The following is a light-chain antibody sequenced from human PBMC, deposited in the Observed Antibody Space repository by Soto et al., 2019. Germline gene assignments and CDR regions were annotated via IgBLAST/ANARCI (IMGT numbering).Light chain of an antibody. Sequence: TQSPSSLSASVGEKLILPCGASRDVGSDVSWYQQKPGQAPKLLIYAASNLYTGVPSRFSGSRSGTEFPLTISSLQPEDFASYYCLQDDGDSWTFGQGTKVDI. J-gene: IGKJ1*01. CDR2: AAS. CDR1: RDVGSD. CDR3: LQDDGDSWT. V-gene: IGKV1-6*01.